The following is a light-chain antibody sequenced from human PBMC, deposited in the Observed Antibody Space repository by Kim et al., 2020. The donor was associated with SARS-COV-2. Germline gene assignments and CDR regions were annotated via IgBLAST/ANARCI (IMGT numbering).Light chain of an antibody. CDR1: HSVDSSY. Sequence: LRETATLCSRARHSVDSSYLAWYQQKPGQAPRLLIDDASTRATGTPDRFSGSGSGTDFTLTISRLESEDFAVYYCHQYGSSPSTFGQGTKVDIK. V-gene: IGKV3-20*01. J-gene: IGKJ1*01. CDR2: DAS. CDR3: HQYGSSPST.